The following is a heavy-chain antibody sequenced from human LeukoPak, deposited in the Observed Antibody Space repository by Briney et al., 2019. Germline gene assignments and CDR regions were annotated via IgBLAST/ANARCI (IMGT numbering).Heavy chain of an antibody. CDR2: MNPNSGNT. CDR1: GYTFTSYD. J-gene: IGHJ6*03. CDR3: ARDYSNYFGYYYYYMDV. D-gene: IGHD4-11*01. Sequence: GASVKVSCKASGYTFTSYDINWVRQATGQGLEWMGWMNPNSGNTGYAQKFQGRVTITRNTSISTAYMELSSLRSEDTAVYYCARDYSNYFGYYYYYMDVWGKGTTVTVPS. V-gene: IGHV1-8*03.